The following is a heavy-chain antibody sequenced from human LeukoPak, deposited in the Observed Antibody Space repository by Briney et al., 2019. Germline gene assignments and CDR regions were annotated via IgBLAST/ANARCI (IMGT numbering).Heavy chain of an antibody. CDR2: IKQDGSVK. CDR1: GFTFSSYW. Sequence: PGGSLRLSCAASGFTFSSYWMSWVRQAPGKGLEWVANIKQDGSVKYYVDSVKGRFTISRDNAKNSLYLQMNSLRAEDTAVYYCAREETGTTHYYYYYYMDVWGKGTTVAVSS. J-gene: IGHJ6*03. D-gene: IGHD1-7*01. V-gene: IGHV3-7*01. CDR3: AREETGTTHYYYYYYMDV.